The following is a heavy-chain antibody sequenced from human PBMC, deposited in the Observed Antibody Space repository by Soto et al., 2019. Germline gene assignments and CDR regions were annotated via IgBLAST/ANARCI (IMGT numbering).Heavy chain of an antibody. CDR1: GGSISSSSYY. V-gene: IGHV4-39*01. CDR3: ARQGDDYGDPRTYFDY. D-gene: IGHD4-17*01. CDR2: IYYSGST. J-gene: IGHJ4*02. Sequence: SETLSLTCTVSGGSISSSSYYWGWIRQPPGKGLEWIGSIYYSGSTYYNPSLKGRVTISVDTSKNQFSLKLSSVTAADTAVYYCARQGDDYGDPRTYFDYWGQGTLVTVSS.